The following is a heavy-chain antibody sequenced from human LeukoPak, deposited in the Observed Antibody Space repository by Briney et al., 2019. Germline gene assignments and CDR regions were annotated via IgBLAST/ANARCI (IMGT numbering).Heavy chain of an antibody. CDR2: IDSHNGNT. Sequence: ASVKVSCKASGYSFVFFGVSWVRQAPGQGLEWMGWIDSHNGNTNYAEKFQGRVTMTTDTSTATSYMELRSLRSDDTAVYYCARAVSGSLYGDFDFWGQGTLVTVSA. V-gene: IGHV1-18*01. CDR3: ARAVSGSLYGDFDF. D-gene: IGHD1-26*01. CDR1: GYSFVFFG. J-gene: IGHJ4*02.